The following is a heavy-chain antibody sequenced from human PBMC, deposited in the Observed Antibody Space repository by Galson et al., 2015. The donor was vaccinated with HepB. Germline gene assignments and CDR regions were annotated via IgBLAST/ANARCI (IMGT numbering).Heavy chain of an antibody. CDR1: GYTFTDYY. J-gene: IGHJ6*02. CDR2: VDPEDGET. D-gene: IGHD1-26*01. CDR3: ATDPTNSGSYHGYYYYGMDV. V-gene: IGHV1-69-2*01. Sequence: VKVSCKVSGYTFTDYYMHWVQQAPGKGLEWMGLVDPEDGETIYAEKFQGRVTITADTSTDTAYMELSSLRSEDTAVYYCATDPTNSGSYHGYYYYGMDVWGQGTTVTVSS.